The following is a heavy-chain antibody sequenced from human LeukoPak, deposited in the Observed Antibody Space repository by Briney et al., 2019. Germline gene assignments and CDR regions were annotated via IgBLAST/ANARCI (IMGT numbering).Heavy chain of an antibody. D-gene: IGHD7-27*01. CDR2: INSDGSST. Sequence: GGSLRLSCAASGFTFSSYWMHWVRQAPGKGLVWVSRINSDGSSTSYADSVKGRFTISRDNAKNTLYLQMDSLRAEDTAVYYCARDSPLTAGPFDPWGQGTLVTVSS. J-gene: IGHJ5*02. CDR1: GFTFSSYW. CDR3: ARDSPLTAGPFDP. V-gene: IGHV3-74*01.